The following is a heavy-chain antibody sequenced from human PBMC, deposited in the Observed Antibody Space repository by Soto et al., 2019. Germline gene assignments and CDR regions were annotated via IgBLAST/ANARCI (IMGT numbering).Heavy chain of an antibody. Sequence: PGGSLRLSCAASGFTFSSYAMHWVRQAPGKGLEWVAVISYDGSNKYYADSVKGRFTISRDSSKNTLYLQMNSLRAEDTAVYYCARDRTAVAGYYYYYYYGMDVWGQGTTVTVSS. CDR2: ISYDGSNK. J-gene: IGHJ6*02. V-gene: IGHV3-30-3*01. CDR1: GFTFSSYA. CDR3: ARDRTAVAGYYYYYYYGMDV. D-gene: IGHD6-19*01.